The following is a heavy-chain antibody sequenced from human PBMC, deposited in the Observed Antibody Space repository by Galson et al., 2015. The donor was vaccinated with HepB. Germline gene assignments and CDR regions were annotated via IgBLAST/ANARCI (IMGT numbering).Heavy chain of an antibody. Sequence: SVKVSCKASGYNFNRYAMNWVRQAPGQGLEWMGLINTGTGNPTYAQAFTGRFVFSLDTSVSTAYLQINSLKAEDTAVYYCARRNGNDWFDPWGQGTLVTVSS. CDR1: GYNFNRYA. CDR3: ARRNGNDWFDP. D-gene: IGHD5-24*01. V-gene: IGHV7-4-1*02. J-gene: IGHJ5*02. CDR2: INTGTGNP.